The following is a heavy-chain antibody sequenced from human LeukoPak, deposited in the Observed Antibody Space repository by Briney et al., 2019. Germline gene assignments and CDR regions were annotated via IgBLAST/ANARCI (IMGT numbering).Heavy chain of an antibody. V-gene: IGHV4-39*07. CDR3: ARIVDGTGAFDI. J-gene: IGHJ3*02. Sequence: SETLSLTCTVSGGSISSSSYYWGWIRQPPGKGLEWIGSIYYSGSTYYNPSLKSRVTVSVDTSKNQFSLKLSSVTAADTAVYYCARIVDGTGAFDIWGQGTMVTVSS. D-gene: IGHD1-1*01. CDR2: IYYSGST. CDR1: GGSISSSSYY.